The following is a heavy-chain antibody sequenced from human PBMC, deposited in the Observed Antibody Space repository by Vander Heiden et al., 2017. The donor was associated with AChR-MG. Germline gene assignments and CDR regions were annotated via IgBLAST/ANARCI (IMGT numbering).Heavy chain of an antibody. CDR3: AVHCVGDCYSLGY. D-gene: IGHD2-21*02. CDR1: GGSISSSNW. V-gene: IGHV4-4*02. CDR2: IYHSGST. Sequence: SGGSISSSNWWSWVRQPPGKGLEWIGEIYHSGSTNYNPSLKSRVTISVDKSKNQFSLKLSSVTAADTAVYYCAVHCVGDCYSLGYWGHGTLVTVSS. J-gene: IGHJ4*01.